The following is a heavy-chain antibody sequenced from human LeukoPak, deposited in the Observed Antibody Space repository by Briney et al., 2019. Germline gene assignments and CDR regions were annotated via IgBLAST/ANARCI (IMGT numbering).Heavy chain of an antibody. D-gene: IGHD5-24*01. Sequence: ASVKVSCKASGYTFKNYDINWVRQAAGQGLEWMGWMNPNSGNTGFAQKFQDRVSMTRDTSINTAYMELTSLRSGDTAVYYCARATPGGLHGYSFDYWGQGTVVTVYS. CDR2: MNPNSGNT. CDR1: GYTFKNYD. J-gene: IGHJ4*02. CDR3: ARATPGGLHGYSFDY. V-gene: IGHV1-8*02.